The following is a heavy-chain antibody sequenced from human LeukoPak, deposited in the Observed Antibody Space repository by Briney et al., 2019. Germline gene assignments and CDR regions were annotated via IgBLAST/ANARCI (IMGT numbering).Heavy chain of an antibody. CDR3: GRAGSFSPIEY. CDR2: ISSSSSYI. V-gene: IGHV3-21*04. Sequence: PGGSLRLSCAASGFTLSSYSMNWVRQAPGKGLEWVSSISSSSSYIYYADSVKGRFTISRDNAKNSLYLQMNSLKTEDTALYYCGRAGSFSPIEYWGQGTLVTVSS. J-gene: IGHJ4*02. D-gene: IGHD2/OR15-2a*01. CDR1: GFTLSSYS.